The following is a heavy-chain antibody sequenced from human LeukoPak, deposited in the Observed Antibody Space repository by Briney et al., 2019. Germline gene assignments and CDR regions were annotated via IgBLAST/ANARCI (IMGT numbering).Heavy chain of an antibody. V-gene: IGHV3-30-3*01. J-gene: IGHJ4*02. Sequence: PGGSLRLSCAASGFTFSSYAMHWVRQAPGKGLEWVAVISYDGSNKYYADSVKGRFTISRDNSENTLYLQMNSLRAEDTAVYYCVGNGKQWLDESELDYWGQGTLVTVSS. CDR1: GFTFSSYA. D-gene: IGHD6-19*01. CDR3: VGNGKQWLDESELDY. CDR2: ISYDGSNK.